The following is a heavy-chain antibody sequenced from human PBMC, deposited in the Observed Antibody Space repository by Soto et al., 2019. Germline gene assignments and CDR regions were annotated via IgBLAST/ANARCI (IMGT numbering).Heavy chain of an antibody. J-gene: IGHJ6*02. CDR2: VYYSGST. CDR3: ARVLRENSNSVTRYYYYGMDV. D-gene: IGHD4-4*01. V-gene: IGHV4-59*01. CDR1: GGSIGTYY. Sequence: SETLSLTCSVSGGSIGTYYCSWMRQSPGNGLGWLGVVYYSGSTNYNPSLRSRVTMSVDTSNNQFSLKLISVTAADTAVYYCARVLRENSNSVTRYYYYGMDVWGQGTTVTVSS.